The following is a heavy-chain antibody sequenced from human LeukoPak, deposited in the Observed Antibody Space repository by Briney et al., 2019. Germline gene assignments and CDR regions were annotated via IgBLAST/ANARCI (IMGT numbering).Heavy chain of an antibody. J-gene: IGHJ6*03. CDR1: GGSISSGSYY. D-gene: IGHD3-9*01. CDR2: IYTSGST. V-gene: IGHV4-61*02. Sequence: SETLSLTCTVSGGSISSGSYYWSWIRQPAGKGLEWIGRIYTSGSTNYNPSLKSRVTISVDTSKNQFSLKLSSVTAADTAVYYCARGHPYDILGTSKQGTESEYYYYMDVGGKGTTVTISS. CDR3: ARGHPYDILGTSKQGTESEYYYYMDV.